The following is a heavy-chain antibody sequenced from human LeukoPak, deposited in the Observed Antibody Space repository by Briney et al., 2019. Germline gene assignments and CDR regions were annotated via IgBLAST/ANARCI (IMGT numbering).Heavy chain of an antibody. J-gene: IGHJ4*02. CDR3: STIAVAALRGDY. V-gene: IGHV3-30*04. CDR2: IYYDGSDK. CDR1: GFPFTSYP. Sequence: PGRSLRLSCAASGFPFTSYPLHCLRQAPGKGLEWVADIYYDGSDKYYTDSVKGRFTISRDNANSTLYLQMHSLRPEDTAVYNYSTIAVAALRGDYWGQGTLVTVSS. D-gene: IGHD6-19*01.